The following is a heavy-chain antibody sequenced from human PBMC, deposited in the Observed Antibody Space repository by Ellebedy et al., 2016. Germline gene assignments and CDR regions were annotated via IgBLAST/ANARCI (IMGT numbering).Heavy chain of an antibody. CDR3: ARGGGYSYDYQGFDY. D-gene: IGHD5-18*01. V-gene: IGHV3-11*01. Sequence: GESLKISCAASGFTFSDYYMSWIRQAPGKGLEWVSYISSSGSTIYYADSVKGRFTISRDNAKNSLYLQMNSLRAEDTAVYYCARGGGYSYDYQGFDYWGQGTLVTVSS. CDR2: ISSSGSTI. J-gene: IGHJ4*02. CDR1: GFTFSDYY.